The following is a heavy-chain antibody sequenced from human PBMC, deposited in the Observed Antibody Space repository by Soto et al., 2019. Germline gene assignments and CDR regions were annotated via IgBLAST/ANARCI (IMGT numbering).Heavy chain of an antibody. D-gene: IGHD3-16*01. CDR2: INAGNGNA. CDR3: AILRDFGEGMGFDT. CDR1: GYTFTNYA. V-gene: IGHV1-3*01. J-gene: IGHJ5*02. Sequence: QVQLVQSGAEVKKPGASVKVSCKASGYTFTNYAMHWVRQAPGQRLEWMGWINAGNGNAKYSQKFQGRVTITRDTSASTDYMELSSLRSEGTAVYSCAILRDFGEGMGFDTWGQGTLVTVCS.